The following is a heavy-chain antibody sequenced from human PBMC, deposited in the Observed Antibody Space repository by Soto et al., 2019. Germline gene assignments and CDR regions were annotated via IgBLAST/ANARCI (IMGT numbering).Heavy chain of an antibody. Sequence: QITLKESGPTLLKPTQTLTLTCTFSGFSLSTNGVGVGWIRQPPGKALEWLALIYWDGDERHSPSLRSRLTLTKDTSKNQEVLTMPHMDPVATATYYCVHRLGCSGGSCYSRNRPFDFWGQGTLVTVSS. J-gene: IGHJ4*02. CDR1: GFSLSTNGVG. V-gene: IGHV2-5*02. CDR2: IYWDGDE. D-gene: IGHD2-15*01. CDR3: VHRLGCSGGSCYSRNRPFDF.